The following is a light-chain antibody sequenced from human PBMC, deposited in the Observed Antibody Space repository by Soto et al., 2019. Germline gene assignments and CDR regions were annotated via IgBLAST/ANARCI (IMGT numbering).Light chain of an antibody. Sequence: ASLGDRVTITCRASQSISSWLAWYQQKPGQAPKLLIYQASSLEGGVPSRFSGSGSGTEFTLTISSLQPDDFATYYCQQYNSYSWTFGQGTKV. CDR2: QAS. V-gene: IGKV1-5*03. CDR1: QSISSW. CDR3: QQYNSYSWT. J-gene: IGKJ1*01.